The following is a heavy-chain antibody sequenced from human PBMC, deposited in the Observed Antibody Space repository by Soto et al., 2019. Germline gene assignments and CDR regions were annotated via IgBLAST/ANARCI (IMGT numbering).Heavy chain of an antibody. CDR3: ARGRVGATNWDWFDP. D-gene: IGHD1-26*01. Sequence: QVQLQQWGAGLLKPSETLSLTCAVYGGSFSDYYWSWIRQPPGKGLEWIGEINHSGSTNYNPSLKSRVTISVHTSKYQFSLKLSSVTAADTSVYYCARGRVGATNWDWFDPWGQGTLVTVSS. CDR1: GGSFSDYY. CDR2: INHSGST. V-gene: IGHV4-34*01. J-gene: IGHJ5*02.